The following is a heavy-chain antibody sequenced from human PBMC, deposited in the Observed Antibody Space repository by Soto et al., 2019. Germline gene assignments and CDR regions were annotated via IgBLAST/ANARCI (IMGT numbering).Heavy chain of an antibody. CDR3: AREITSGTPAVDWFDP. CDR2: ISAYNGNT. D-gene: IGHD3-16*01. V-gene: IGHV1-18*01. Sequence: QVQLVQSGAEVKKPGASVKVSCKASGYTFTSYGISWVRQAPGQGLEWMGWISAYNGNTNYAQKLQGRVTMTTDTXTXXAYMELRSLRSDDTAVYYCAREITSGTPAVDWFDPWGQGTLVTVSS. CDR1: GYTFTSYG. J-gene: IGHJ5*02.